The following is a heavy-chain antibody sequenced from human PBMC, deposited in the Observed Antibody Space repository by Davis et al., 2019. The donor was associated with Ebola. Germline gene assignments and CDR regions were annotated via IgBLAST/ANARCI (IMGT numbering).Heavy chain of an antibody. J-gene: IGHJ6*02. CDR1: GFTVGTNY. V-gene: IGHV3-53*01. D-gene: IGHD2-2*01. CDR3: ARGYCRTSNCYASLYSYGMDV. Sequence: PGGSLRLSCAISGFTVGTNYMSWVRQPPGKGLEWVATVYGGIGTYYAASVKGRFTVSRDNSRNTLYLQMNTLRPEDTAVYFCARGYCRTSNCYASLYSYGMDVWGQGTTVTVS. CDR2: VYGGIGT.